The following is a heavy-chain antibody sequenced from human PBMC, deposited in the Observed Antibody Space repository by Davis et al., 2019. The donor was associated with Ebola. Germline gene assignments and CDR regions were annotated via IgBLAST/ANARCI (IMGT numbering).Heavy chain of an antibody. CDR3: SKVDNYIAVADYYYYYYGMDV. CDR2: LRSKANSYAT. J-gene: IGHJ6*02. Sequence: GESLKISCAASGFTLSGSAMHWVRQASGKGLEWVGRLRSKANSYATAYAASVKGRFTISRDNYKNTLYLQMNSLIAEDTALSYCSKVDNYIAVADYYYYYYGMDVWGQGTTVTVSS. CDR1: GFTLSGSA. D-gene: IGHD6-19*01. V-gene: IGHV3-73*01.